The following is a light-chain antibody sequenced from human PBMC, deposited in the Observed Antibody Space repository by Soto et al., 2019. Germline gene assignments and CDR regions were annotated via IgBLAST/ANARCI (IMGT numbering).Light chain of an antibody. V-gene: IGLV2-14*01. J-gene: IGLJ1*01. CDR3: SSYTSSSTYV. CDR1: SSDVGGYNY. CDR2: AVS. Sequence: QSALTQPAYVSGSPGQSITISCTGTSSDVGGYNYVSWYQQHPGKAPKLMIYAVSNRPSGVSNRFSGSKSGNTASLTISGFQAEDEADYYCSSYTSSSTYVFGTGTKVTVL.